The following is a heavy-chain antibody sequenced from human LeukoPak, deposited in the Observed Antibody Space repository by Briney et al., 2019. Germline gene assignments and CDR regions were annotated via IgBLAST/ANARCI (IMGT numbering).Heavy chain of an antibody. D-gene: IGHD6-6*01. Sequence: KPSETLSLTCTVSGGSIINSGYYWGWIRQPPGQGLEWIANIYYTGNSNYNSSLKSRITISVDTSRNQFSLKLTSVTAADTAVYFCARYRSTWAFDYWGQGSLVTVSS. V-gene: IGHV4-39*01. J-gene: IGHJ4*02. CDR1: GGSIINSGYY. CDR2: IYYTGNS. CDR3: ARYRSTWAFDY.